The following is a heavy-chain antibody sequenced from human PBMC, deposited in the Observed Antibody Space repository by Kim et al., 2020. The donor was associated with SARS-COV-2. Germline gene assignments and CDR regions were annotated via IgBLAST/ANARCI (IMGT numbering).Heavy chain of an antibody. J-gene: IGHJ6*02. V-gene: IGHV4-34*01. D-gene: IGHD1-1*01. Sequence: SETLSLTCAVYGGSFSGYYWSWIRQPPGKGLEWIGEINHSGSTNYNPSLKSRVTISVDTSKNQFSLKLSSVTAADTAVYYCARGVRGGDWNPYYYYYGMDVWGQGTTVTVSS. CDR2: INHSGST. CDR1: GGSFSGYY. CDR3: ARGVRGGDWNPYYYYYGMDV.